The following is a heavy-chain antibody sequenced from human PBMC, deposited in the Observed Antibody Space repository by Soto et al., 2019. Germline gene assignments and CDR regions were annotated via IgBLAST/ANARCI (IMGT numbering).Heavy chain of an antibody. V-gene: IGHV3-30*03. CDR3: AIYSSGWYPLDY. J-gene: IGHJ4*02. Sequence: QVQLVESGGGVVQPGRSLRLSCAASGFTFSSYGMHWVRQAPGKGLEWVAVISYDGSNKYYADSVKGRFTISRDNSKNTLHLQMNSLRAEDTAVHYCAIYSSGWYPLDYWGQGTLVTVSS. CDR1: GFTFSSYG. D-gene: IGHD6-19*01. CDR2: ISYDGSNK.